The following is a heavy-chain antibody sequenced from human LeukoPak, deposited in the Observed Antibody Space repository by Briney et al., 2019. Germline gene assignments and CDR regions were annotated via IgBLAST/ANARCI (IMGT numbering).Heavy chain of an antibody. J-gene: IGHJ3*02. CDR3: ATDQVTMVRGVSHAFDI. Sequence: ASVKVSCKVSGYTLTELSMHWVRQAPGKGLEWMAGLDPEDGETIYAQKFQGRVTMTEDTSTDTAYMELSSLRSEDTAVYYCATDQVTMVRGVSHAFDIWGQGTMVTVSS. CDR1: GYTLTELS. D-gene: IGHD3-10*01. CDR2: LDPEDGET. V-gene: IGHV1-24*01.